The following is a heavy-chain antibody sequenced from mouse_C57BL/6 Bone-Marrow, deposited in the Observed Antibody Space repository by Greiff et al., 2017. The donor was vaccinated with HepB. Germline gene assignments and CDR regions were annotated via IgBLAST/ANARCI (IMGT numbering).Heavy chain of an antibody. V-gene: IGHV1-49*01. CDR3: ARGIYFDY. J-gene: IGHJ2*01. CDR2: FTMYSDAT. Sequence: LVESGAELVRPGSSVKLSCKDSYFAFMAGAMHWVKQRPGHGLEWIGSFTMYSDATEYSENFKGKATLTANTSSSTAYMELSSLTSEDSAVYYCARGIYFDYWGQGTTLTVSS. CDR1: YFAFMAGA.